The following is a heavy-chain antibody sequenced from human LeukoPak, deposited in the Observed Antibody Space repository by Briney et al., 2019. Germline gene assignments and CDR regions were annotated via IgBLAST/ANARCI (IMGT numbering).Heavy chain of an antibody. J-gene: IGHJ6*02. CDR3: ARDIVVVPAATSLRGMDV. Sequence: ASVKVSCKASGYTFTGYYMHWVRQAPGQGLEWMGWINPNSGGTNYAQKFQGRVTMTRNTSISTAYMELSSLRSEDTAVYYCARDIVVVPAATSLRGMDVWGQGTTVTVSS. CDR2: INPNSGGT. CDR1: GYTFTGYY. D-gene: IGHD2-2*01. V-gene: IGHV1-2*02.